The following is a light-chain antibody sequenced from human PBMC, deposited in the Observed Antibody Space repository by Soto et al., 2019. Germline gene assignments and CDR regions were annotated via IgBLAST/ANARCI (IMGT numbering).Light chain of an antibody. CDR3: QQIRANPYT. CDR2: WAS. J-gene: IGKJ2*01. Sequence: DIQVTQSPSSLSASLGDSVTLSCQTSQRVDSYIHWYQQKPGQPPRLLIYWASTRESGVPDRFTGSGSWTDFTLTISSVQAEDAAIYYCQQIRANPYTFGQGTK. V-gene: IGKV4-1*01. CDR1: QRVDSY.